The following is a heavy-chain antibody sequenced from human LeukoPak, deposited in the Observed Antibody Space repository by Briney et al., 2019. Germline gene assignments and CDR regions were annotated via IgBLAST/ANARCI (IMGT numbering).Heavy chain of an antibody. Sequence: SGGSLRLSCAASGFTFSNYAMNWVRQAPEKGLEWVSTISVSGGSTYYADSVKGRFTISRDNSKNTLYLQMNSLRAEDTAVYYCAKRVSYDSGSHFDYWGQGTLVTVSS. CDR3: AKRVSYDSGSHFDY. CDR1: GFTFSNYA. J-gene: IGHJ4*02. V-gene: IGHV3-23*01. D-gene: IGHD3-10*01. CDR2: ISVSGGST.